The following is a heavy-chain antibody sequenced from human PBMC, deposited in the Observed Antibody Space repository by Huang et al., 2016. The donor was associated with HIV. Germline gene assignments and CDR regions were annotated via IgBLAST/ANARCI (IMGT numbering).Heavy chain of an antibody. Sequence: EVKLVESGGGLVKPGRCMRLSCPAPGLNFGDYAMSWFREAPGKGLDWVGVIRRKASVVKTEYAASVKGRFTISRDDSKSSAYLQMNSLKSEDTAVYYCTRENYDFWSGYYKYYFDYWGQGTLVTVSS. J-gene: IGHJ4*02. CDR3: TRENYDFWSGYYKYYFDY. CDR1: GLNFGDYA. V-gene: IGHV3-49*05. D-gene: IGHD3-3*01. CDR2: IRRKASVVKT.